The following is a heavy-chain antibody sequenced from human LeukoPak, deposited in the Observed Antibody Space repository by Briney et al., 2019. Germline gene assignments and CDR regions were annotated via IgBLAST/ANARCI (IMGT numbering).Heavy chain of an antibody. V-gene: IGHV4-59*08. CDR1: GGSISSYY. J-gene: IGHJ3*02. CDR3: ARLTMVRGVITTNAFDI. D-gene: IGHD3-10*01. CDR2: IYYSGST. Sequence: SETLSLTCTVSGGSISSYYWSWIRQPPGKGLEWIGYIYYSGSTNYNPSLKSRVTISVDTSKNQFPLKLSSVTAADTAVYYCARLTMVRGVITTNAFDIWGQGTMVTVSS.